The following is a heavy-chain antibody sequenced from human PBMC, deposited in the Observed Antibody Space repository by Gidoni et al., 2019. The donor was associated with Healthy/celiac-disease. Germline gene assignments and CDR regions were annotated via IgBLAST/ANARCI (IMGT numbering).Heavy chain of an antibody. CDR2: ISYDGSNK. D-gene: IGHD6-13*01. Sequence: QVQLVESGGGVVQPGRSLRRSCAASGFTFSSYAMHWVRQAPGKGLEWVAVISYDGSNKYYADSVKGRFTISRDNSKNTLYLQMNSLRAEDTAVYYCARVSSSWSTFDYWGQGTLVTVSS. CDR1: GFTFSSYA. J-gene: IGHJ4*02. CDR3: ARVSSSWSTFDY. V-gene: IGHV3-30-3*01.